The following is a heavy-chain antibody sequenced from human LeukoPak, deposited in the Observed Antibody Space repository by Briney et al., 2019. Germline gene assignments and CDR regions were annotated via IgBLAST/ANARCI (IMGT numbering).Heavy chain of an antibody. D-gene: IGHD2-2*01. V-gene: IGHV3-11*01. CDR2: ISSSGATI. J-gene: IGHJ4*02. CDR3: AREVVVPGAPYYFDY. Sequence: GGSLRLSCAAPGFTFSDYYMSWIRQAPGKGLEWVSYISSSGATIYYADSVKGRFTISRDNAKNSLYLQMNSLRAEDTAVYYCAREVVVPGAPYYFDYWGQGTLVTVSS. CDR1: GFTFSDYY.